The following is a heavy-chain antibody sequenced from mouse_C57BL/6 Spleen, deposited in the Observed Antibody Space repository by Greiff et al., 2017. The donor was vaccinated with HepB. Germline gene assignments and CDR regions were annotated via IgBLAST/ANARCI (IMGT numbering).Heavy chain of an antibody. CDR1: GFSLSTFGMG. D-gene: IGHD1-1*01. V-gene: IGHV8-8*01. CDR3: VGMTTVVAPSCNFDV. Sequence: QVTLKESGPGILQPSQTLSLTCSFSGFSLSTFGMGVGWIRQPSGKGLEWLAHIWWDDDKYYNPALKSRLTISKDTSKNQVFLKIANVDTADTATDSVVGMTTVVAPSCNFDVGGKGTTVTVSS. J-gene: IGHJ1*03. CDR2: IWWDDDK.